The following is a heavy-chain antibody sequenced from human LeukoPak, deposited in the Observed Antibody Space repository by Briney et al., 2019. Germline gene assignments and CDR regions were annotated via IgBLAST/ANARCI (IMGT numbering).Heavy chain of an antibody. Sequence: KSSETLSLTCAVYGGSFSGYYWRWIRQPPGKGLEWIGDINHSGSTNYNPSLKSRVTISVDTSKNQFSLKLSSVTAADTAVYYCARAGRGYSYYYYYGMDVWGQGTTVTVSS. J-gene: IGHJ6*02. V-gene: IGHV4-34*01. CDR1: GGSFSGYY. CDR2: INHSGST. D-gene: IGHD5-18*01. CDR3: ARAGRGYSYYYYYGMDV.